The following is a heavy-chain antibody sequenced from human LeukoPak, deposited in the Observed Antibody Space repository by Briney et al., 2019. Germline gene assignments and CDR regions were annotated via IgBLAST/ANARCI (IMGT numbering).Heavy chain of an antibody. J-gene: IGHJ5*02. D-gene: IGHD3-16*02. CDR2: FYYTGTT. Sequence: SETLSLTCTVSGASISSHYWSWIRQPPGKGLEWIGCFYYTGTTNSNPSLKSRVTMSLDTSKMQFSLMLASVTAADTAVYYCAREVIPATFAWFDPWGQGTLVTVSS. V-gene: IGHV4-59*11. CDR3: AREVIPATFAWFDP. CDR1: GASISSHY.